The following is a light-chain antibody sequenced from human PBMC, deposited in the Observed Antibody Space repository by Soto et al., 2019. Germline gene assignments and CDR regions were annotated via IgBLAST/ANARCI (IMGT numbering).Light chain of an antibody. CDR2: AAY. CDR3: QQLHSYPYA. Sequence: IQLTQSPASLSASVGDRVTITCRASKGMSTYLAWYQQKPGKAPKLLIYAAYTLQSGVPFRFSGSGSGTEFTLTVSSLQSEDCATYYRQQLHSYPYAFGQGTNLEIK. CDR1: KGMSTY. J-gene: IGKJ2*01. V-gene: IGKV1-9*01.